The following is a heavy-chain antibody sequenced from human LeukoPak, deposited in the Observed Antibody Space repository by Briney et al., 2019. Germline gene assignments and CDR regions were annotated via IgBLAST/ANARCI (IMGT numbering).Heavy chain of an antibody. CDR3: ARDQPYYSDSGSFVPFHY. J-gene: IGHJ4*02. V-gene: IGHV3-21*01. CDR1: GFTFNNYI. D-gene: IGHD3-10*01. CDR2: ISSSSDYI. Sequence: GGSLRLSCAASGFTFNNYIMNWVRQAPGKGLEWVSSISSSSDYIYYADSAKGRFTISRDNAKNSLYLQMNTLRAEDTAVYYCARDQPYYSDSGSFVPFHYWGQGTLVTVSS.